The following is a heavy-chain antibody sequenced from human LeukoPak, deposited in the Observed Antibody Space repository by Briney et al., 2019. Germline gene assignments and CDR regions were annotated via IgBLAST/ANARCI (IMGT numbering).Heavy chain of an antibody. Sequence: SETLSLTCAVYGGSFSGYYWSWIRQPPGKGLEWIGEINHSGSANYNPSLKSRVTISVDTSKNQFSLKLSSMTAADTAVYYCARGDYYDSSGYDYWGQGTLVTVSS. V-gene: IGHV4-34*01. D-gene: IGHD3-22*01. CDR3: ARGDYYDSSGYDY. J-gene: IGHJ4*02. CDR1: GGSFSGYY. CDR2: INHSGSA.